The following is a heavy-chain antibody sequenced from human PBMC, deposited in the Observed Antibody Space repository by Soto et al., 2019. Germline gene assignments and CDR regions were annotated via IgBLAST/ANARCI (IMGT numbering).Heavy chain of an antibody. CDR2: IIPIFGTA. D-gene: IGHD3-10*01. V-gene: IGHV1-69*13. J-gene: IGHJ5*02. Sequence: GPSVKVSCKASGVTFSSYAIIWVRQAPGQGLEWMGGIIPIFGTANYAQKFQGRVTITADEATSTAYMELNSLRVEDTAIYYGAGQRSPEGWFDPWGQGTLGAVTS. CDR1: GVTFSSYA. CDR3: AGQRSPEGWFDP.